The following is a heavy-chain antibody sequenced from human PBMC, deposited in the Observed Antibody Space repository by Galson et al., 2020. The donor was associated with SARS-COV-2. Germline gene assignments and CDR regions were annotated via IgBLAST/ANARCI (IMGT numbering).Heavy chain of an antibody. CDR2: IYYSGST. V-gene: IGHV4-31*03. CDR1: GGSISSGGYY. D-gene: IGHD1-20*01. Sequence: SLTCTVSGGSISSGGYYWSWIRQHRGKGLEWIGYIYYSGSTYYNPSLKSRVTISVDTSKNQFSLKLSSVTAADTAVYYCARVSTNWNDVFYFDYWGQGTLVTVSS. J-gene: IGHJ4*02. CDR3: ARVSTNWNDVFYFDY.